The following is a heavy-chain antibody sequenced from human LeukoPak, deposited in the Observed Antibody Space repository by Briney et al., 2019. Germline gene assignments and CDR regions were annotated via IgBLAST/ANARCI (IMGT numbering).Heavy chain of an antibody. CDR1: GFTFSDYY. CDR2: ISSSSSYT. J-gene: IGHJ2*01. CDR3: ARIGGRGYFDL. D-gene: IGHD4-23*01. V-gene: IGHV3-11*06. Sequence: PGGSLSLSCAASGFTFSDYYMSWIRQAAGKGLEWVSYISSSSSYTNYADSVKGRFTISRDNAKNSLYLQMNSLRAEDTAVYYCARIGGRGYFDLWGRGTLVTVSS.